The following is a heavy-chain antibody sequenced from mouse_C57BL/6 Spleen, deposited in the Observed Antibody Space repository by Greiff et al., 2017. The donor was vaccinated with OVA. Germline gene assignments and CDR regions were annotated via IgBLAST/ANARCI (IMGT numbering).Heavy chain of an antibody. CDR1: GYTFTEYT. J-gene: IGHJ4*01. D-gene: IGHD1-1*01. V-gene: IGHV1-62-2*01. Sequence: QVQLKESGAELVKPGASVKLSCKASGYTFTEYTIHWVKQRSGQGLEWIGWFYPGSGSIKYNEKFKDKATLTADKSSSTVYMELSRLTSEDSAVYFCARHEEDYYGSSYAMDYWGQGTSVTVSS. CDR2: FYPGSGSI. CDR3: ARHEEDYYGSSYAMDY.